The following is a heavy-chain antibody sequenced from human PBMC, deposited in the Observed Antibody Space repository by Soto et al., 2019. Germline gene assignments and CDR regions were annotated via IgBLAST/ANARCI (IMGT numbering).Heavy chain of an antibody. CDR1: GYTFTGYY. D-gene: IGHD5-18*01. CDR3: ARRGYSYGPPFDY. V-gene: IGHV1-2*04. CDR2: INPDSGGT. J-gene: IGHJ4*02. Sequence: GASVKVSCKASGYTFTGYYMHWVRQAPGQGLEWMGWINPDSGGTNYAQKFQGWVTMTRDTSISTAYMELSRLRSDDTAVYYCARRGYSYGPPFDYWGQGTLVTVSS.